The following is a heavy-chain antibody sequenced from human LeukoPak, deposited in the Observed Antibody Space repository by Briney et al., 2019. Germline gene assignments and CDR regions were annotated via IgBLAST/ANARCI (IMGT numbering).Heavy chain of an antibody. Sequence: GWSLRLSCAASEFTFTPYGMHLVRLDPGTGLEWAAFIYYDGSNIYYADYVKGRFTISRDLSQNTLYLQMDSLRSEDTAIYYCSRDWKTNAFDYWGQGTLVTVSS. D-gene: IGHD1-1*01. J-gene: IGHJ4*02. CDR3: SRDWKTNAFDY. CDR2: IYYDGSNI. CDR1: EFTFTPYG. V-gene: IGHV3-33*01.